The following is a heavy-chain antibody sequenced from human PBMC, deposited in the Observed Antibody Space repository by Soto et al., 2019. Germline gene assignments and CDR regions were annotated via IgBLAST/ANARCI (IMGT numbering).Heavy chain of an antibody. Sequence: PSETLSLTCSVSGASISSYYWSWIRQSPGKRLEWIGYVSYSGSTNHYPSLKSRVSISLDTSENHFSLNLSSVTTADTAVYYCAREIDFGVVIDWGQGTLVTVSS. CDR3: AREIDFGVVID. CDR1: GASISSYY. CDR2: VSYSGST. J-gene: IGHJ4*02. D-gene: IGHD3-3*01. V-gene: IGHV4-59*01.